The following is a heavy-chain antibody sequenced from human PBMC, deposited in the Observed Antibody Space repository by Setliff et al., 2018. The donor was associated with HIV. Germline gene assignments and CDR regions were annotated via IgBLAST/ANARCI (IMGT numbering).Heavy chain of an antibody. CDR1: GGTFSSYA. Sequence: WASVKVSCKASGGTFSSYAISWVRQAPGQGLEWMGGIIPILGIANYAQKFQGRVTITADKSTSTAYMELSSLRSEDTAVYYCARDLRTGYDILTGYSFDYWGQGTLVTVSS. J-gene: IGHJ4*02. V-gene: IGHV1-69*10. CDR3: ARDLRTGYDILTGYSFDY. D-gene: IGHD3-9*01. CDR2: IIPILGIA.